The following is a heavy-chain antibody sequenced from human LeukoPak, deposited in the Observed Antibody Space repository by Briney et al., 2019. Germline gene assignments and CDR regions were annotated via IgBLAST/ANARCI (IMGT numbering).Heavy chain of an antibody. J-gene: IGHJ4*02. CDR3: ARDRGLYCNVSVCYPYFDY. CDR2: IDPRNGVT. CDR1: GYTFSGDD. D-gene: IGHD2/OR15-2a*01. Sequence: ASMKASCKTSGYTFSGDDIHWLRHAPGQGLERIRWIDPRNGVTDFAQRFQGRLSMTSDTSITTAFMELYRLTSDDSAVYFCARDRGLYCNVSVCYPYFDYWGQGTLLIVSS. V-gene: IGHV1-2*02.